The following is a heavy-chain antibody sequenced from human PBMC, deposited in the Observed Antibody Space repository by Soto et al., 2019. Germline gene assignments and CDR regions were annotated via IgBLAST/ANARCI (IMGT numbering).Heavy chain of an antibody. CDR1: GGSIRSSY. V-gene: IGHV4-59*08. Sequence: XXTLSPPFTVSGGSIRSSYWRWILQPPGKGLEWIGYIYYSGSTNYNPSLKSRVTISVDTSKNQFSLKLSSVTAAYTAVYYCARQTDHGSYYDYWGQGTLVTVSS. CDR2: IYYSGST. D-gene: IGHD1-26*01. CDR3: ARQTDHGSYYDY. J-gene: IGHJ4*02.